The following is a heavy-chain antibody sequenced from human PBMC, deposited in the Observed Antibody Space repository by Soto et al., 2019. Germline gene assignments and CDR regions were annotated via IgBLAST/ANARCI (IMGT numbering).Heavy chain of an antibody. CDR1: GYTFTSYG. CDR3: ARGVLYCTQGVCSFYGMDV. Sequence: QVQLVQSGAEVKKPGASVKVSCKASGYTFTSYGISWVRQAPGQGLEWRGWISAYNGNTTYAQKFQGRVTMTTDPLTSTAYMEQRRLRSDDTAVYDWARGVLYCTQGVCSFYGMDVWGQGTTVTVSS. J-gene: IGHJ6*02. D-gene: IGHD2-8*01. V-gene: IGHV1-18*01. CDR2: ISAYNGNT.